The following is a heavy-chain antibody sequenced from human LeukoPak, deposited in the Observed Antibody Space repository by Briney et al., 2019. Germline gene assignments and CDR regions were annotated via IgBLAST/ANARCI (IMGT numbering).Heavy chain of an antibody. J-gene: IGHJ6*02. CDR3: AREFGAPGAYGMDV. D-gene: IGHD3-3*01. Sequence: GASVKFSCKASGYTFTSYGISWVRQAPGQGLEWMGWISAYNGNTNYAQKLQGRVTITRDTSASTAYMELSSLRSEDTAVYYCAREFGAPGAYGMDVWGQGTTVTVSS. V-gene: IGHV1-18*01. CDR2: ISAYNGNT. CDR1: GYTFTSYG.